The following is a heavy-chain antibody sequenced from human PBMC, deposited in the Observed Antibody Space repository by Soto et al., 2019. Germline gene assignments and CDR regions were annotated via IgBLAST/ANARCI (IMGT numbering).Heavy chain of an antibody. V-gene: IGHV3-74*01. J-gene: IGHJ5*02. CDR2: INSDGTTT. CDR1: GFTFSSNW. Sequence: EVQLVESGGGLVQPGGSLRLSCAASGFTFSSNWMHWVRQAPGKGLVLVARINSDGTTTTYADPVKGRFTISRDNAKNTVYLQMNSLRVEDTAVYYCATVGTGRYNWFDPWGRGTLVTVSS. D-gene: IGHD1-26*01. CDR3: ATVGTGRYNWFDP.